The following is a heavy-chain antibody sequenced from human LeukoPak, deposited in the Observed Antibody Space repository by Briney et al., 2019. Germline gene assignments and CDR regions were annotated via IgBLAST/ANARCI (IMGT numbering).Heavy chain of an antibody. CDR3: ARVDTIFGVVMLNYYYYMDV. CDR2: IKQDGSDK. D-gene: IGHD3-3*01. V-gene: IGHV3-7*01. CDR1: GFTFSSYS. J-gene: IGHJ6*03. Sequence: PGGSLRLSCAASGFTFSSYSMNWVRQAPGKGLEWVANIKQDGSDKFYVDSVNGRFTISRDNAKNSLYLQMNSLRAEDTAVYYCARVDTIFGVVMLNYYYYMDVWGKGTTVTVSS.